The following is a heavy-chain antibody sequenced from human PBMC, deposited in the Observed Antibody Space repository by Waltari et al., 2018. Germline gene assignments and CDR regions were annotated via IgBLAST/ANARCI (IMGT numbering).Heavy chain of an antibody. V-gene: IGHV3-21*01. Sequence: EVQLVESGGGLVKPGGSLRLSCAASGFTFSSYSMNWVRQAPGKGLEWVSSISSSSSYIYYADSVKGRFTISRDNATNSLYLQMNSLRAEDTAVYYCARGLTGTRSAFDIWGQGTMVTVSS. CDR1: GFTFSSYS. CDR2: ISSSSSYI. D-gene: IGHD1-7*01. CDR3: ARGLTGTRSAFDI. J-gene: IGHJ3*02.